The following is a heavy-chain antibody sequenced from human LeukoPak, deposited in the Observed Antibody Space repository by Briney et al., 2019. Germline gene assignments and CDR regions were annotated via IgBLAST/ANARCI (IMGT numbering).Heavy chain of an antibody. J-gene: IGHJ4*02. CDR2: FYYSGST. CDR3: ARVLVGAAAIDY. CDR1: GGSISSYY. D-gene: IGHD6-13*01. V-gene: IGHV4-59*01. Sequence: PSQTLALTCTVSGGSISSYYWTWIRQPPGKGLEWIGYFYYSGSTNYNPSLKSRVTISVDTSKNQFSLKLSSVTAADTAVYYCARVLVGAAAIDYWGQGTLVTVSS.